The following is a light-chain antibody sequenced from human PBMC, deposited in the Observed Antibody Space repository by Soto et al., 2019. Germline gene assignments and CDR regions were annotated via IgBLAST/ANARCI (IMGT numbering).Light chain of an antibody. V-gene: IGKV4-1*01. CDR1: QSVLYSFNNKNY. J-gene: IGKJ2*01. CDR2: WAS. Sequence: DIVMTQSPDSLAVSLGERATINCKSSQSVLYSFNNKNYLAWYQLKPGQPPKLLIYWASTRESGVPDRFSGSGSGTDFTLTITSLQAEDVAVYYCQQYYTTPPYSFGQGTKLEIK. CDR3: QQYYTTPPYS.